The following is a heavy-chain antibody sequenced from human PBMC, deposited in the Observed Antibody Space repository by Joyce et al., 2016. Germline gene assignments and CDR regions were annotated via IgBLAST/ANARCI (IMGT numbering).Heavy chain of an antibody. CDR2: IDARGSS. D-gene: IGHD2-15*01. V-gene: IGHV4-31*03. Sequence: QVQLQESGPGLVKPSQTLSLTCSVSGDSISTDGYFWSCIRQHPGKGLEWIGYIDARGSSYNTPSLKSRFTILIDTSKNQFSLKLTSMSVADTAVYYCARDRCTGGSCFYYYMDVWGEGISVTVSS. CDR3: ARDRCTGGSCFYYYMDV. J-gene: IGHJ6*03. CDR1: GDSISTDGYF.